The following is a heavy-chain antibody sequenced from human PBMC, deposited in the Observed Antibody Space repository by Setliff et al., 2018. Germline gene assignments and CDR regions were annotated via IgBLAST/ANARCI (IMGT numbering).Heavy chain of an antibody. Sequence: GESLKISCAASGFTFSSYAMSWVRQAPGKGLEWVSAISGSGGSTYYADSVKGRFTISRDNSKNTLYLRMNSLRAEDTAVYYCAKDSRYCSGGSCSNYYYYGMDVWGQGTTVTV. CDR2: ISGSGGST. CDR3: AKDSRYCSGGSCSNYYYYGMDV. D-gene: IGHD2-15*01. CDR1: GFTFSSYA. V-gene: IGHV3-23*01. J-gene: IGHJ6*02.